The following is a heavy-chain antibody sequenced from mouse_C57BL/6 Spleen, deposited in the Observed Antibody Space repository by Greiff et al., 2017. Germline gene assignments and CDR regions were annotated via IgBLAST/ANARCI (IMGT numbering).Heavy chain of an antibody. D-gene: IGHD4-1*02. V-gene: IGHV1-26*01. J-gene: IGHJ2*01. Sequence: EVQLQQSGPELVKPGASVKISCKASGYTFTDYYMNWVKQSHGKSLEWIGDINPNNGGTSYNQKFKGKATLTVDKSSSTAYMELRSLTSEDSAVYYCAKEASTGSYFDYWGQGTTLTVSS. CDR2: INPNNGGT. CDR3: AKEASTGSYFDY. CDR1: GYTFTDYY.